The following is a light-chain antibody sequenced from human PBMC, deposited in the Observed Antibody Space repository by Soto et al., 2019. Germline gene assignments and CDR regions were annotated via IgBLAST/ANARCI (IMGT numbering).Light chain of an antibody. V-gene: IGKV3-20*01. J-gene: IGKJ1*01. Sequence: EVVLTQSPGTVSLSPGERATLSCRASQSVTRNYLAWYQQKPGQAPRLLIYAASSRATGIPDRFSGSGSGTDFTLSISRLEPEDCAVYYCHQYGSSITWTFGQGTKVEIK. CDR1: QSVTRNY. CDR3: HQYGSSITWT. CDR2: AAS.